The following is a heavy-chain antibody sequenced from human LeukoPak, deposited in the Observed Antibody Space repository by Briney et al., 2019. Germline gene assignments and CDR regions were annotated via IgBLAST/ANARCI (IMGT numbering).Heavy chain of an antibody. CDR3: ARGQRAIGYCSSTSCSFGMDV. Sequence: GGSLRLSCAASGFTFSSYWMSWVRQAPGKGLEGVANINQDGSEKYYVDSVKGRFTISRDNAKNSLYLQMNSLRAEDTAVYYCARGQRAIGYCSSTSCSFGMDVWGKGTTVTVSS. V-gene: IGHV3-7*03. CDR2: INQDGSEK. J-gene: IGHJ6*04. CDR1: GFTFSSYW. D-gene: IGHD2-2*01.